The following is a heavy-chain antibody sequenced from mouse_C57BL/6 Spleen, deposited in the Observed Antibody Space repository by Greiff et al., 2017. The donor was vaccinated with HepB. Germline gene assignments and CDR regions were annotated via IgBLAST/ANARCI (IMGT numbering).Heavy chain of an antibody. CDR1: GYTFTSYT. Sequence: QVQLKQSGAELARPGASVKMSCKASGYTFTSYTMHWVKQRPGQGLEWIGYINPSSGYTKYNQKFKDKATLTADKSSSTAYMQLSSRTSEDSAVYYCAREGVTTVVAEDYYAMDYWGQGTSVTVSS. V-gene: IGHV1-4*01. CDR3: AREGVTTVVAEDYYAMDY. D-gene: IGHD1-1*01. J-gene: IGHJ4*01. CDR2: INPSSGYT.